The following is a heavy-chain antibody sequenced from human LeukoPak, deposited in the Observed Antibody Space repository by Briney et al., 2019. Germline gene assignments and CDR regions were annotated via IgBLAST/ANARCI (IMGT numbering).Heavy chain of an antibody. CDR3: ARERWSQGGSSGWNGNDI. V-gene: IGHV3-7*01. Sequence: PGGSLRLSCAASGFTFSSHWMSWVRQVPGKGLEWVANIKSDGNEKYYVDSVKGRFTISRDNAQNSLYLQMNSLRAEDTAVYYCARERWSQGGSSGWNGNDIWGQGTMVTVSP. CDR2: IKSDGNEK. CDR1: GFTFSSHW. J-gene: IGHJ3*02. D-gene: IGHD6-19*01.